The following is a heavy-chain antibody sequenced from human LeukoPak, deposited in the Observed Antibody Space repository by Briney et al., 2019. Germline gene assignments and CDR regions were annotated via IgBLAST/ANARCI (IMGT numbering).Heavy chain of an antibody. CDR2: ISSSSSYI. CDR1: GFIFTDYW. V-gene: IGHV3-21*01. J-gene: IGHJ3*02. D-gene: IGHD2-2*01. Sequence: GGSLRLSCAASGFIFTDYWMNWVRQAPGKGLEWVSSISSSSSYIYYADSVKGRFTISRDNAKNSLYLQMNSLRAEDTAVYYCARGLGGPAAKVIGNDAFDIWGQGTMVTVSS. CDR3: ARGLGGPAAKVIGNDAFDI.